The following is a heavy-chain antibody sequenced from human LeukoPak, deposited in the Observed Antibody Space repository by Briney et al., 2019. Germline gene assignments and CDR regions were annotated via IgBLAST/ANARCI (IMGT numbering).Heavy chain of an antibody. CDR3: AKVVSPLGTLPLGYLDY. Sequence: GGSLRLSCAASGFTFSSYGMHWVRQAPGKGPEWVAVISYDGSNKYYADSVKGRFTISRDNSKNTLYLQMNSLRVEDTAVYYCAKVVSPLGTLPLGYLDYWGQGTLVTVSS. D-gene: IGHD7-27*01. V-gene: IGHV3-30*18. J-gene: IGHJ4*02. CDR2: ISYDGSNK. CDR1: GFTFSSYG.